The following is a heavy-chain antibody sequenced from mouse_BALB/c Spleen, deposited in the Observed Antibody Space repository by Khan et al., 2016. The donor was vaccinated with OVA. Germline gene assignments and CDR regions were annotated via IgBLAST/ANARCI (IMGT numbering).Heavy chain of an antibody. D-gene: IGHD1-1*02. CDR1: GFTFTDYY. CDR3: AREGDGGSLAY. CDR2: ISNRGTNP. Sequence: EVELVESGGGFMQPGGSLTLSCATSGFTFTDYYMYWVRQTPEKRLEWVAYISNRGTNPYYSDTVRGRFTISRDNAKNTLYLQMNRLKSEGTAMYYCAREGDGGSLAYWGQGTLVTVSA. J-gene: IGHJ3*01. V-gene: IGHV5-12*02.